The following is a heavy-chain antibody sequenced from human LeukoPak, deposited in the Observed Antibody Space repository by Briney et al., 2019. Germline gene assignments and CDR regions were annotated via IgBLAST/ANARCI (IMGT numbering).Heavy chain of an antibody. J-gene: IGHJ4*02. CDR3: ARGDGNYFDY. CDR2: FYSGDT. CDR1: GGSIGSGSNH. Sequence: SETLSLXCTVSGGSIGSGSNHWSWIRQPAGKGLEWIGRFYSGDTNYNPSLKSRVTISVDTSKNHFSLNLNSMTAADTAVYYCARGDGNYFDYWGQGALVTVSS. V-gene: IGHV4-61*02. D-gene: IGHD1-1*01.